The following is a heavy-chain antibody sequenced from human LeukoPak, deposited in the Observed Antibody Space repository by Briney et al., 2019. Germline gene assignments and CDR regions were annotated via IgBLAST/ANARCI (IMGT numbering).Heavy chain of an antibody. J-gene: IGHJ6*03. CDR1: GFTFSSYS. V-gene: IGHV3-21*01. Sequence: GGSLRLSCAASGFTFSSYSMNWVRQAPGEGLEWVSSISSSSSYIYYADSMKGRFTISRDNAKNSLYLQMNCMRAEDTAVYYCGRDRPHIWSGYYYMDVWGKGATVTVSS. D-gene: IGHD3-3*01. CDR3: GRDRPHIWSGYYYMDV. CDR2: ISSSSSYI.